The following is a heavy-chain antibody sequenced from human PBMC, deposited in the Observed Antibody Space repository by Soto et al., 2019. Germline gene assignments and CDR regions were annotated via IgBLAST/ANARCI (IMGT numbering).Heavy chain of an antibody. CDR2: MFYTGRA. J-gene: IGHJ4*02. CDR1: GASMDYHY. V-gene: IGHV4-59*11. CDR3: ARSAHFFEGAV. Sequence: SETLAFTCTFSGASMDYHYGSWIRQPPGKGLEYIGYMFYTGRADYNASFTSRVAMSVDTSNNHFSLKLRSVSAADTAVYYCARSAHFFEGAVWGLGIKVTVSS. D-gene: IGHD3-16*01.